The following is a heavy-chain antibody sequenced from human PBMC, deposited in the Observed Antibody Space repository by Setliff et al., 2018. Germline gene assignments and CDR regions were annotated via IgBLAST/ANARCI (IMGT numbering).Heavy chain of an antibody. CDR2: IYTGGST. D-gene: IGHD3-3*01. CDR3: ARGRGLEWLPESWFDP. V-gene: IGHV4-61*02. Sequence: SETLSLTCSVSGDSIISGTYYWSWFRQSAGKGLEWIGRIYTGGSTNYNPSLKSRVTISLDTSKNHFSLTLTSVTAADTAAYYCARGRGLEWLPESWFDPWGQGTLVTVSS. CDR1: GDSIISGTYY. J-gene: IGHJ5*02.